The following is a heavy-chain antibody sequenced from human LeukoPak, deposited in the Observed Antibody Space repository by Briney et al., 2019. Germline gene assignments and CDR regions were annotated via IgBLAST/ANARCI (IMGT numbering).Heavy chain of an antibody. Sequence: ASVKVSCRASGYTFTSYDINWVRQATGQGLEWMGWMNPNSGNTGYAQKFQGRVTMTRNTSISTAYMELSSLRSEDTAVYYCARGLNYDFWSGYYNNWFDPWGQGTLVTVSS. CDR1: GYTFTSYD. V-gene: IGHV1-8*01. D-gene: IGHD3-3*01. CDR2: MNPNSGNT. J-gene: IGHJ5*02. CDR3: ARGLNYDFWSGYYNNWFDP.